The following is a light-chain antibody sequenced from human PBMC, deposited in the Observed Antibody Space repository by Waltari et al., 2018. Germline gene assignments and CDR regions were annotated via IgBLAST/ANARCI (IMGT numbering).Light chain of an antibody. CDR2: KDS. J-gene: IGLJ2*01. CDR3: QSADSSATYVV. CDR1: ALTKQY. V-gene: IGLV3-25*03. Sequence: SELKQPPSVSLSPGQTARITCSGDALTKQYVFSYQKSPGLAPVLIISKDSERPSGIPERFSGSSSGTTVTLIISGVQAEDEGDYYCQSADSSATYVVFGGGTQLTV.